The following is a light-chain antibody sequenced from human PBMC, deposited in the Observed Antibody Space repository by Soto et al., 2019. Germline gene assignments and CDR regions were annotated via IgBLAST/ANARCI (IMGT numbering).Light chain of an antibody. CDR1: QGIRND. V-gene: IGKV1-6*01. CDR2: AAS. J-gene: IGKJ1*01. Sequence: AIQMTQSPSSLSASVGDRVTITCRASQGIRNDLGWYQQKPGKAPKLLIYAASSLHAGVPSRFSGSGSGTDFTLTISSLQPEDFATYYCLHDYDYPRTFGQGTKVEIK. CDR3: LHDYDYPRT.